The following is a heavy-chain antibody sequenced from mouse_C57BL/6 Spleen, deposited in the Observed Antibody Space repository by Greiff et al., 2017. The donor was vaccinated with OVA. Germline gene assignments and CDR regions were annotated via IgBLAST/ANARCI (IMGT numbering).Heavy chain of an antibody. CDR1: GYTFTSYW. D-gene: IGHD1-1*01. J-gene: IGHJ1*03. V-gene: IGHV1-55*01. CDR2: IYPGSGST. Sequence: QVQLQQPGAELVKPGASVKMSCKASGYTFTSYWITWVKQRPGQGLERIGDIYPGSGSTNYNEKFKSKATLTVDTSSSTAYMQLSSLTSEDSAVYYCARRLSYYYGSSTDVWGTGTTVTVSS. CDR3: ARRLSYYYGSSTDV.